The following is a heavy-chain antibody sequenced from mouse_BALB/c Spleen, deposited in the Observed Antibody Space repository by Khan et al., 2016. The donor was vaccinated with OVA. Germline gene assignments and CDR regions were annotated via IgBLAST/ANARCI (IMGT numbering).Heavy chain of an antibody. D-gene: IGHD2-12*01. Sequence: QVQLKESGPGLVQPSQSLSITCTVSGFSLNTYGIHWIRQSQGKGLEWLGVIRSGGSTDYNGAFISRLNITKDNYKSQDFFKMHRRQADDTARYYCARNSYIFDFTYWGQGTLVTVSA. J-gene: IGHJ3*01. CDR3: ARNSYIFDFTY. V-gene: IGHV2-2*01. CDR2: IRSGGST. CDR1: GFSLNTYG.